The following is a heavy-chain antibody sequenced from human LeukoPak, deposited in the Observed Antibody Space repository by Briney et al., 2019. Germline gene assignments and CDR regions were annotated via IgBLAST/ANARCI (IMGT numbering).Heavy chain of an antibody. D-gene: IGHD5-12*01. CDR1: GGSISSGGYS. CDR2: IYHSGST. CDR3: ARYVKNGYDTPGFDY. J-gene: IGHJ4*02. Sequence: SETLSLTCAVSGGSISSGGYSWSWIRQPPGKGLEWIGYIYHSGSTYYNPSLKSRVTMSVDTSKNQFSLKLRSVTAADTAVYYCARYVKNGYDTPGFDYWGQGTLVTVSS. V-gene: IGHV4-30-2*01.